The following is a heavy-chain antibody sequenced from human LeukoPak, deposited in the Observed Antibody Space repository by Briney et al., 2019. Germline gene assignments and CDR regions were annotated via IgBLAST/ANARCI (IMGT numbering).Heavy chain of an antibody. CDR2: INPNSGGT. Sequence: ASVKVSCKTSGYTFTGYYMHWVRQAPGQGLERMGWINPNSGGTKYAQKFQGRVTMTRDTSISTAYMELSSLRSDDTAIYYCARVRAYSSGWNFDYWGQGTLVTVSS. CDR3: ARVRAYSSGWNFDY. CDR1: GYTFTGYY. D-gene: IGHD6-19*01. V-gene: IGHV1-2*02. J-gene: IGHJ4*02.